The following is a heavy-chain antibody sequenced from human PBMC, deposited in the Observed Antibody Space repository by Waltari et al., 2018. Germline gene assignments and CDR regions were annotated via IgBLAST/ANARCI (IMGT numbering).Heavy chain of an antibody. CDR3: ARTIRGSYFQH. V-gene: IGHV3-66*02. D-gene: IGHD1-1*01. CDR2: IYSGGST. J-gene: IGHJ1*01. CDR1: GFTVSSTY. Sequence: EVQLVESGGGLVQPGGSLRLSCSASGFTVSSTYMSWVRQAPGKGLEWVSVIYSGGSTYYADSVKGRFTISRDNSKNTLYLQMNSLRAEDTAVYYCARTIRGSYFQHWGQGTLVTVSS.